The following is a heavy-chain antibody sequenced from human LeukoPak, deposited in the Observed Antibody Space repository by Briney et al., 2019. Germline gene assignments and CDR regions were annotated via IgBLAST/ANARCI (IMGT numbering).Heavy chain of an antibody. CDR3: AKGVAAAAQGQFQH. D-gene: IGHD6-13*01. CDR2: ITNDGSST. J-gene: IGHJ1*01. Sequence: GGSLRLSCAASGLTFSSHWMHWVRQAPGKGLVWVSRITNDGSSTTYADSVKGRFTISRDNSKNTLYLQMNSLRAEDTAVYYCAKGVAAAAQGQFQHWGQGTLVTVSS. V-gene: IGHV3-74*01. CDR1: GLTFSSHW.